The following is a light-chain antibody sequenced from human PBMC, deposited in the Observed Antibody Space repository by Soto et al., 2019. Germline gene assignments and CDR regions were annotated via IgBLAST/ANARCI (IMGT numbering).Light chain of an antibody. V-gene: IGLV2-14*01. CDR1: SSDVGGYNS. J-gene: IGLJ1*01. CDR3: TSYAGSSTYV. CDR2: DVT. Sequence: QSALTQPASVSGSPGQSITISCSGTSSDVGGYNSVSWYQQHPSKAPKLMIYDVTNRPSGVSNRFSGSKSGNTASLTISRLQAEDEADYYCTSYAGSSTYVFGTGTKLTVL.